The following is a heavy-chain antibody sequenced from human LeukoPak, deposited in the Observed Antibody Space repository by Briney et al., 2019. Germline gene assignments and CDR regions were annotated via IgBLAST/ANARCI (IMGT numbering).Heavy chain of an antibody. V-gene: IGHV3-23*01. Sequence: GGSLRLSCAASGFTFSSYAMSWVRQAPGKGLEWVSAISGSGGSTYYADSVKGRFTISRDNSKNTLYLQMNSLRAEDTAVYYCAKDRGITMIVVVRTYFDYWGQGTLVTVSS. J-gene: IGHJ4*02. CDR3: AKDRGITMIVVVRTYFDY. D-gene: IGHD3-22*01. CDR2: ISGSGGST. CDR1: GFTFSSYA.